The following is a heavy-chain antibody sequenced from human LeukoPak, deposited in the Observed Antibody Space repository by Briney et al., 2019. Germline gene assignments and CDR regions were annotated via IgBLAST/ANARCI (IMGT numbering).Heavy chain of an antibody. CDR3: AKFAGIYDSSGFDY. CDR2: INHSGST. J-gene: IGHJ4*02. CDR1: GGSFSGYY. Sequence: SETVSHTCAVYGGSFSGYYWSWIRQAPGKGLEWIGEINHSGSTNYNPSLKSRVTLSVDTSKNQFSLKLSSVTAADTAVYYCAKFAGIYDSSGFDYWGQGTLVTVSS. D-gene: IGHD3-22*01. V-gene: IGHV4-34*01.